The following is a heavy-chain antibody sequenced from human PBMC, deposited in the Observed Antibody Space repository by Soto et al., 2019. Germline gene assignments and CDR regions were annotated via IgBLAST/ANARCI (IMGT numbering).Heavy chain of an antibody. CDR1: GCSFRSYD. Sequence: GGSLRLSCAASGCSFRSYDMHWIRQAPGKGLEWVALIWYDESNKHYADSVKGRFTISRDNSKNTLYLQMNSLRAEDTAVYRCARVGRGYSGYDFFDYWGQGTLVTVSS. CDR3: ARVGRGYSGYDFFDY. CDR2: IWYDESNK. V-gene: IGHV3-33*01. D-gene: IGHD5-12*01. J-gene: IGHJ4*02.